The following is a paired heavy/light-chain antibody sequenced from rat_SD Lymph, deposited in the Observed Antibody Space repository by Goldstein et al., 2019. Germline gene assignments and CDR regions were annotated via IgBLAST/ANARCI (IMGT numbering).Light chain of an antibody. J-gene: IGKJ2-1*01. V-gene: IGKV5S2*01. CDR2: FAS. CDR3: QQSYSLPHT. CDR1: QGVNTS. Sequence: DIVLTQSPATLSVTPGESVSLSCRASQGVNTSIHWYQQKSNESPRLLIKFASQSISGIPSRFSGSGSGTDFTLSINRVESEDFSVYYCQQSYSLPHTFGAGTKLELK.
Heavy chain of an antibody. CDR2: ISYSGRI. CDR3: ARYGNSWGY. V-gene: IGHV3-1*01. Sequence: EVQLQESGPGLVKPSQSLSLTCSVTGYSITSNYWGWIRKFPGTKMEWMGYISYSGRISYNPSLKSRISITRDTSKNHFFLQLNSVTTEDTATYYCARYGNSWGYWGQGVMVTVSS. D-gene: IGHD1-10*01. CDR1: GYSITSNY. J-gene: IGHJ2*01.